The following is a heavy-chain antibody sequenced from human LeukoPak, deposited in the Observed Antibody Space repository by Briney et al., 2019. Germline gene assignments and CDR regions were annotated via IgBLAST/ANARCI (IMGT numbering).Heavy chain of an antibody. D-gene: IGHD2-21*02. V-gene: IGHV1-46*01. J-gene: IGHJ4*02. CDR2: INPSGGST. CDR1: GYTFTSYY. Sequence: VASVKVSCKASGYTFTSYYMHWVRQAPGQGLEWMGIINPSGGSTSYAQKFQGRVTMTRDTSTSTVCMELSSLRSEDTAVYYCAREDEAYCGGDCSPSYWGQGTLVTVSS. CDR3: AREDEAYCGGDCSPSY.